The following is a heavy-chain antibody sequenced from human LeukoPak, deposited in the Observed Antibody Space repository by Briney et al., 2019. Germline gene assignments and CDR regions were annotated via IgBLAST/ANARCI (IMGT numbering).Heavy chain of an antibody. V-gene: IGHV4-38-2*02. D-gene: IGHD3/OR15-3a*01. Sequence: SETLSLTCTVSGYSISSGYYWGWIRQPPGKGLEWIGSIYYSGNTYYNASLKSQVSISIDTSKNQFSLKLTSVTAADTAVYYCARQAGSGLFILPGGQGTLVTVSS. J-gene: IGHJ4*02. CDR1: GYSISSGYY. CDR3: ARQAGSGLFILP. CDR2: IYYSGNT.